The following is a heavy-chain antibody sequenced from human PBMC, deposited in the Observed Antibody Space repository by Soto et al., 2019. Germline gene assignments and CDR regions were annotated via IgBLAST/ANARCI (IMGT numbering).Heavy chain of an antibody. Sequence: EVQLVESGGGLIQPGGSLRLSCAASGFTVSSSYMSWVRQAPGKGLEWVSLIYSGGSTYYADSVKGRFTISRDNSKNTLDLQMNSLRAEDTAVYYCARDRRIVGATLRLDLWGRGTLVTVSS. J-gene: IGHJ2*01. V-gene: IGHV3-53*01. CDR1: GFTVSSSY. D-gene: IGHD1-26*01. CDR2: IYSGGST. CDR3: ARDRRIVGATLRLDL.